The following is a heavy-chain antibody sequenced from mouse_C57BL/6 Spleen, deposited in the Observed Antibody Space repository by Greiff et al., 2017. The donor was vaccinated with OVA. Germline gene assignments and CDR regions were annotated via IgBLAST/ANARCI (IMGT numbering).Heavy chain of an antibody. CDR3: ARRDYSNFLYYAMDY. J-gene: IGHJ4*01. CDR2: IYPGSGST. V-gene: IGHV1-55*01. CDR1: GYTFTSYW. D-gene: IGHD2-5*01. Sequence: VQLQQPGAELVKPGASVKMSCKASGYTFTSYWITWVKQRPGQGLEWIGDIYPGSGSTNYNEKFKSKATLTVDTSSSTAYMQLSSLTSEDSAVYYCARRDYSNFLYYAMDYWGQGTSVTVSS.